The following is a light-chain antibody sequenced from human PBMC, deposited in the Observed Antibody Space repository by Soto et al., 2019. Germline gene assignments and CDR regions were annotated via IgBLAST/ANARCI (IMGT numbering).Light chain of an antibody. CDR3: QSYDSGPL. Sequence: VLTQPPSVSGAPGQRVTISCTGSSSNIGAGYDVHWYQQLPGTAPKLLIYGNSNRPSGVPDRFSASKSGTSASLAITGLQAEDEADYYCQSYDSGPLFGGGTKLTVL. CDR2: GNS. J-gene: IGLJ2*01. CDR1: SSNIGAGYD. V-gene: IGLV1-40*01.